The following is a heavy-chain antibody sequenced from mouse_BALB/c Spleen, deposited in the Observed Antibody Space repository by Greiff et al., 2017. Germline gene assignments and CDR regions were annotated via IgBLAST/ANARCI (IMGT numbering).Heavy chain of an antibody. Sequence: VQGVESGAELVRPGTSVKVSCKASGYAFTNYLIEWVKQRPGQGLEWIGVINPGSGGTNYNEKFKGKATLTADKSSSTAYMQLSSLTSDDSAVYFCARRGYGNYYYAMDYWGQGTSGTVSS. D-gene: IGHD2-10*02. CDR1: GYAFTNYL. CDR3: ARRGYGNYYYAMDY. J-gene: IGHJ4*01. V-gene: IGHV1-54*01. CDR2: INPGSGGT.